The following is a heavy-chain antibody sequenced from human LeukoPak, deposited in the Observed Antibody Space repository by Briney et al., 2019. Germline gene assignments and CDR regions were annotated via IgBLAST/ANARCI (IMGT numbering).Heavy chain of an antibody. CDR2: IYYSGSS. CDR3: ARAHSGSYYGFDY. J-gene: IGHJ4*02. CDR1: GGSMSNYY. V-gene: IGHV4-59*01. D-gene: IGHD1-26*01. Sequence: SETLSLTCTVSGGSMSNYYWSWIRQPPGKGLEWIGYIYYSGSSSYNPSLKSRVTISLDTSKNQFSLKLSSVTAADTAVYYCARAHSGSYYGFDYWGQGTLVTVSS.